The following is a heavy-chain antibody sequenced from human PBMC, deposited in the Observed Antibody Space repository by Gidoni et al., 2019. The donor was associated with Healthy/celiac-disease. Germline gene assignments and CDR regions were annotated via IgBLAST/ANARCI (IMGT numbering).Heavy chain of an antibody. J-gene: IGHJ4*02. Sequence: VRQAPGKGLEWVAVIWYDGSNKYYADSVKGRFTISRDNSKNTLYLQVNSLRAEGTTVYYCAREGYDSSGSFDYWGQGTLVTVSS. CDR2: IWYDGSNK. V-gene: IGHV3-33*01. CDR3: AREGYDSSGSFDY. D-gene: IGHD3-22*01.